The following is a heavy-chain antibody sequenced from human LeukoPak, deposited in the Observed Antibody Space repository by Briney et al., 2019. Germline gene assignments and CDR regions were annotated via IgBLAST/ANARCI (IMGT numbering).Heavy chain of an antibody. CDR2: INHSGST. CDR3: ARGDRYSSSRPFDY. V-gene: IGHV4-34*01. J-gene: IGHJ4*02. D-gene: IGHD6-13*01. CDR1: GGSFSGYY. Sequence: SETLSLTCAVYGGSFSGYYWSWIRQPPGKGLEWIGEINHSGSTNYNPSLKSRVTISVDTSKNQFSLKLSTVTAADTAVYYCARGDRYSSSRPFDYWGQGTLVTVSS.